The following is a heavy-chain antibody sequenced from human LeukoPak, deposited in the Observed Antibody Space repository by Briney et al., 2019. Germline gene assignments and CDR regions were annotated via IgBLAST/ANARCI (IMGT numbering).Heavy chain of an antibody. J-gene: IGHJ6*02. CDR3: ARGEEYSYGFANIRAYYYYYYGMDV. V-gene: IGHV1-2*02. D-gene: IGHD5-18*01. CDR2: INPNSGGT. CDR1: GYTFTGYY. Sequence: GASVKVSCKASGYTFTGYYMHWVRQAPGQGLEWMGWINPNSGGTNYAQKFQGRVTMTRDTSISTAYTELSRLRSDDTAVYYCARGEEYSYGFANIRAYYYYYYGMDVWGQGTTVTVSS.